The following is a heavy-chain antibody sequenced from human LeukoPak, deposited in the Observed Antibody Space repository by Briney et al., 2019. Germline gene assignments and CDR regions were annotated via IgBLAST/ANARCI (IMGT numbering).Heavy chain of an antibody. V-gene: IGHV1-8*01. D-gene: IGHD3-3*01. CDR2: MNPNSGNT. Sequence: ASVKVSCKASGYTFTSYDINWVRQATGQGLEWMGWMNPNSGNTGYAQKFQGRVTMTRNTSISTAYMELSSLRSEDTAVYYCARDATTNYDFWSGYPDDYWGQGTLVTVSS. CDR3: ARDATTNYDFWSGYPDDY. J-gene: IGHJ4*02. CDR1: GYTFTSYD.